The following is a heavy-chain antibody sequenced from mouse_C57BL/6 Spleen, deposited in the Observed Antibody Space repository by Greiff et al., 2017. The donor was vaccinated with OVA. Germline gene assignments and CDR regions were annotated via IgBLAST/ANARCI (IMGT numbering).Heavy chain of an antibody. CDR2: IWSGGST. J-gene: IGHJ4*01. CDR3: ARGSAMVTTRAMDY. D-gene: IGHD2-2*01. Sequence: VKLMESGPGLVQPSQSLSITCTVSGFSLTSYGVHWVRQSPGKGLEWLGVIWSGGSTDYNAAFISRLSISKDNSKSQVFFKMNSLQADDTAIYYCARGSAMVTTRAMDYWGQGTSVTVSS. CDR1: GFSLTSYG. V-gene: IGHV2-2*01.